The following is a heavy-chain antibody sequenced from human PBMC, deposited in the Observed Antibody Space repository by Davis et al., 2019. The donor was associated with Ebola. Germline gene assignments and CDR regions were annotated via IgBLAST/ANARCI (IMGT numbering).Heavy chain of an antibody. CDR3: ARDWDVGYYYYGMDV. V-gene: IGHV3-11*04. J-gene: IGHJ6*02. CDR1: GFTFSDYY. Sequence: GESLKISCAASGFTFSDYYMSWIRQAPGKGLEWVSYISSSGSTIYYADSVKGRFTISRDNAKNSLYLQMNSLRAEDTAVYYCARDWDVGYYYYGMDVWGQGTTVTVSS. D-gene: IGHD3-22*01. CDR2: ISSSGSTI.